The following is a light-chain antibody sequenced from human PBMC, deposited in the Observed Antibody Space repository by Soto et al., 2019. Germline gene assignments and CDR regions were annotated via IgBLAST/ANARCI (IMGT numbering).Light chain of an antibody. V-gene: IGKV1-33*01. CDR2: DAS. CDR1: QDISNY. CDR3: QQYDNLPSWT. J-gene: IGKJ1*01. Sequence: DIQMTQSPSSLSASVGDRVTITCQASQDISNYLNWYQQKPGKAPKLLIYDASNLETGVPSRFSGSGSGKDLTFTISSLQPEDIATYYCQQYDNLPSWTFGQGTKVEIK.